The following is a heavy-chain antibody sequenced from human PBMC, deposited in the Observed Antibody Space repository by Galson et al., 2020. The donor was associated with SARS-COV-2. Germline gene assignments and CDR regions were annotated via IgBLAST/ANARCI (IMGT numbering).Heavy chain of an antibody. V-gene: IGHV4-39*01. D-gene: IGHD3-9*01. CDR1: GGSISSRDYY. CDR2: IYYSGST. Sequence: PSETLSLTCIVSGGSISSRDYYWGWIRQPPGKGLEWIGSIYYSGSTYSNPSLQSRVTITVDTSKNQFSLKLRSVTAADTAVYYCAYFQNAFEIWGQGTMLTISS. CDR3: AYFQNAFEI. J-gene: IGHJ3*02.